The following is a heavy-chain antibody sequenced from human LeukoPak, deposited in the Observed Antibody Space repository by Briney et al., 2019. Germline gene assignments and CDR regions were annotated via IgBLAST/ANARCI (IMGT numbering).Heavy chain of an antibody. V-gene: IGHV4-59*01. J-gene: IGHJ4*02. CDR2: IYYSGNT. CDR3: ARDRDSYGYRYFDY. CDR1: GGSISSYY. D-gene: IGHD5-18*01. Sequence: PSETLSLTCTVSGGSISSYYWSWIREPPGKGLEWIGYIYYSGNTNYNPSLKSRVTISVDTSKNQFSLKLSSVTAADTAVYYCARDRDSYGYRYFDYWGQGTLVTVSS.